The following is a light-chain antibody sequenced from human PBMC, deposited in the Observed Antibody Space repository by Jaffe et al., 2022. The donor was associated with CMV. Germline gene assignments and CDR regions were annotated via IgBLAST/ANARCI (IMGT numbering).Light chain of an antibody. Sequence: EVVLTQSPDTLSLSPGGRATLSCRASQTISSNYLAWYQQRPGQAPRLLIYGTSNRATDIPDRFRGSGSGTDYTLSISRLEPGDFAVYYCQQYGSSSWTFGQGTKLEIK. J-gene: IGKJ1*01. V-gene: IGKV3-20*01. CDR2: GTS. CDR3: QQYGSSSWT. CDR1: QTISSNY.